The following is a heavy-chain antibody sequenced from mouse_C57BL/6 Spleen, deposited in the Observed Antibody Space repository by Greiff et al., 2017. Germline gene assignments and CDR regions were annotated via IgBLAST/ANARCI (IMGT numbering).Heavy chain of an antibody. CDR3: ARNWVFDY. V-gene: IGHV5-17*01. CDR1: GFTFSDYG. CDR2: ISSGSSTI. D-gene: IGHD4-1*01. J-gene: IGHJ2*01. Sequence: EVKVVESGGGLVKPGGSLKLSCAASGFTFSDYGMHWVRQAPEKGLEWVAYISSGSSTIYYAATVKGRFTISRNNAKNTLFLQMTSLRYEDTALYYCARNWVFDYWGQGTTLTVSS.